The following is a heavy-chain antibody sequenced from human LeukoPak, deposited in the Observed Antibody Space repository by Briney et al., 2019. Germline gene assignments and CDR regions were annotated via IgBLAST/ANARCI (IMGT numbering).Heavy chain of an antibody. J-gene: IGHJ4*02. CDR1: GGSISSSSYY. V-gene: IGHV4-39*01. D-gene: IGHD3-10*01. CDR3: AGHYSGLGNYYLGGFDY. Sequence: SETLSLTCAVSGGSISSSSYYWGWIRQPPGEGLEWIGSFYNSGTTYYNPSLKSRVSISVDTSKNQFSLKLSSVAAADTAVYYCAGHYSGLGNYYLGGFDYWGQGTLVTVSS. CDR2: FYNSGTT.